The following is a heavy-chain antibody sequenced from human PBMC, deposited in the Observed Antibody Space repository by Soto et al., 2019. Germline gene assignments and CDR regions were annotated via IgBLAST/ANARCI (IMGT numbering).Heavy chain of an antibody. J-gene: IGHJ3*02. CDR3: ARHVAGIGAFDI. D-gene: IGHD6-13*01. V-gene: IGHV1-3*01. CDR2: INAGNGNT. CDR1: GYTFTSYA. Sequence: ASVKVSCKASGYTFTSYAMHWVRQAPGQRLEWMGWINAGNGNTKYSQKFQGRVTITRDTSASTAYMELSSLRSEDTAVYYCARHVAGIGAFDIWRQGTMVTVSS.